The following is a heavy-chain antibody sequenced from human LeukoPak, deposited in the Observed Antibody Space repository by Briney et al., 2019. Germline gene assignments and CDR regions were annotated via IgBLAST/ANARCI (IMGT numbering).Heavy chain of an antibody. J-gene: IGHJ4*02. Sequence: PGGSLRLSCAASGFTFSSYSMNWVRQAPGKGLEWVSSISSSSSYIYYADSVKGRFTISRDNAKNSLYLQMNSLRAEDTAVYYCARDQIGGCSGGSCSLIWGPAFRPPFDYWGQGTLVTVSS. CDR1: GFTFSSYS. CDR3: ARDQIGGCSGGSCSLIWGPAFRPPFDY. V-gene: IGHV3-21*04. D-gene: IGHD2-15*01. CDR2: ISSSSSYI.